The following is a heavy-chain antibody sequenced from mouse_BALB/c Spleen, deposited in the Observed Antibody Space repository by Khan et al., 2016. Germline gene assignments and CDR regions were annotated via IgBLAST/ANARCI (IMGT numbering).Heavy chain of an antibody. J-gene: IGHJ3*01. Sequence: QVQLQQPGAELVRPGASVKLSCKASGYTFTSYWINWMKQRPGQGLEWIGNIYPSDIYTNYNQKFKDKATLTVVKSSSTAYMQLSSPTSEDSAIYYCTRGESTMIRGFAYWGQGTLVTVSA. D-gene: IGHD2-4*01. CDR1: GYTFTSYW. CDR3: TRGESTMIRGFAY. V-gene: IGHV1-69*02. CDR2: IYPSDIYT.